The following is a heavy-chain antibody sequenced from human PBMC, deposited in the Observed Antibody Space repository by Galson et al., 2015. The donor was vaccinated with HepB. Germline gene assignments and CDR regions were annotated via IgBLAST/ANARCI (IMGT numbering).Heavy chain of an antibody. CDR1: GCSISNYD. Sequence: ETLSLTCTVSGCSISNYDWSWIRQPPGKGLECIGYIYHSGSTNYNPSLKSRVTISLDTSKNQFSLRLTSVTAADTAGYYCARISITAAGLSGWFDPWGQGTLVTVSS. CDR2: IYHSGST. V-gene: IGHV4-59*01. J-gene: IGHJ5*02. CDR3: ARISITAAGLSGWFDP. D-gene: IGHD6-13*01.